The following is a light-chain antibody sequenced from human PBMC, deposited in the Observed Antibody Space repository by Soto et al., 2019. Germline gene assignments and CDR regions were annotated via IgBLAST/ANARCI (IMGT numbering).Light chain of an antibody. CDR1: HGISSY. V-gene: IGKV1-8*01. Sequence: IRLTQSPSSFSASTVDIVTITFRASHGISSYLAWYQQKPGKAPKLLIYAASTLQSGAPSRFSGGGSGTDFTLTISSLQTEDFATYYCQQCFWHWTFGQGTKVDI. J-gene: IGKJ1*01. CDR2: AAS. CDR3: QQCFWHWT.